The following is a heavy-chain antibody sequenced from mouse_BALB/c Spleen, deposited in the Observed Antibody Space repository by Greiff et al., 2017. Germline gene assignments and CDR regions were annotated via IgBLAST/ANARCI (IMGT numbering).Heavy chain of an antibody. J-gene: IGHJ3*01. Sequence: QVQLQQPGAELVRPGASVKLSCKASGYTFTSYWINWVKQRPGQGLEWIGNIYPSDSYTNYNQKFKDKATLTVDKSSSTAYMQLSSPTSEDSAVYYCTREGNYRRFAYWGLGTLVTVSA. V-gene: IGHV1-69*02. CDR3: TREGNYRRFAY. CDR1: GYTFTSYW. CDR2: IYPSDSYT. D-gene: IGHD2-1*01.